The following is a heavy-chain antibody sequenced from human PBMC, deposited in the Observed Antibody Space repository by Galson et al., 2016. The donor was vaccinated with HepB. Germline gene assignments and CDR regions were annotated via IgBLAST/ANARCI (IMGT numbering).Heavy chain of an antibody. Sequence: SLRLSCAASGFIFSVYNMNWARQTPGKGLEWIAWITSSSDTMYYADSVKGRFTISRANAKNSLYLEMNSLRDEDTAVYYCARDDYFPLGYWGQGTLVTVSS. CDR2: ITSSSDTM. D-gene: IGHD3-16*01. CDR1: GFIFSVYN. J-gene: IGHJ4*02. CDR3: ARDDYFPLGY. V-gene: IGHV3-48*02.